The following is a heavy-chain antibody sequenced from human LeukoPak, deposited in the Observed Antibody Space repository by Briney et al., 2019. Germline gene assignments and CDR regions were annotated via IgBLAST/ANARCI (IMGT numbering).Heavy chain of an antibody. CDR3: ARGPISRDYVSGLDY. J-gene: IGHJ4*02. D-gene: IGHD3-10*01. V-gene: IGHV1-18*01. Sequence: GASVTLSFTPSGSTFTLYGISRVRLAPGQGLEWMGWIRAYNGNTTHAQSLQGRVTMTTDTSTSTAYMELRSLRSDDTGVYFCARGPISRDYVSGLDYWGQGTLVTVSS. CDR2: IRAYNGNT. CDR1: GSTFTLYG.